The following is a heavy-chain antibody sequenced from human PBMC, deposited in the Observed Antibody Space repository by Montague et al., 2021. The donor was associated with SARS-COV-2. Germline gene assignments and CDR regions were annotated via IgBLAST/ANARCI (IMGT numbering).Heavy chain of an antibody. Sequence: CAISGDSVSSNVATWNWIRQSPSRGLEWLGRTYYGSKWYNDYAESVKSRITIDPDTSKHQFSLHLNSVTPEDTAVYYCARLPVGSNYYFDFWGQGTLVTVSS. CDR2: TYYGSKWYN. CDR3: ARLPVGSNYYFDF. D-gene: IGHD4-11*01. CDR1: GDSVSSNVAT. J-gene: IGHJ4*02. V-gene: IGHV6-1*01.